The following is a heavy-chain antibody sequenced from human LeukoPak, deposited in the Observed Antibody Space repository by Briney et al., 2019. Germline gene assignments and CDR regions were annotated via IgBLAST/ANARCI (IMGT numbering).Heavy chain of an antibody. J-gene: IGHJ4*02. CDR2: IDHIVRT. CDR3: ARDAHCSGGSCYINY. CDR1: GGSISSYY. D-gene: IGHD2-15*01. Sequence: SETLSLTRTVSGGSISSYYWSWIRHPPGQGLDWSGFIDHIVRTDYTPSLKSRVTIAADTSKNQFSLRLSSVTAADTAVYYCARDAHCSGGSCYINYWGQGTLVTVSS. V-gene: IGHV4-59*01.